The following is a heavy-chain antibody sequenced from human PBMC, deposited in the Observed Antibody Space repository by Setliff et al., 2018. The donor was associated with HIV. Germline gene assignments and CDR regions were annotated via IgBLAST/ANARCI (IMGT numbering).Heavy chain of an antibody. CDR3: GRGEDYGSGTVYMDV. Sequence: SETLSLTCTVSGGSINSGASYWSWIRQHPVKGLEWIGYIYYSGSTYYNPSLKSRVTISVDKSKNQFSLNLNSVTAADSAVYYCGRGEDYGSGTVYMDVWGKGTTVTVSS. V-gene: IGHV4-31*03. J-gene: IGHJ6*03. CDR2: IYYSGST. D-gene: IGHD3-10*01. CDR1: GGSINSGASY.